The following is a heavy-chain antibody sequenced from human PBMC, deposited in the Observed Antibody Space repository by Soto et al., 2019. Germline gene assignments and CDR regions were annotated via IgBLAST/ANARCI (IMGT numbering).Heavy chain of an antibody. D-gene: IGHD2-2*01. CDR2: MNPNSGNT. Sequence: ASVKVSCKASGYTFTSYDINWVRQATGQGLEWMGWMNPNSGNTGYAQKFQGRVTMTTDTSTSTAYMELRSLRSDDTAVYYCARAGHCSSTSCLDYWGQGTLVTVSS. J-gene: IGHJ4*02. CDR1: GYTFTSYD. CDR3: ARAGHCSSTSCLDY. V-gene: IGHV1-8*01.